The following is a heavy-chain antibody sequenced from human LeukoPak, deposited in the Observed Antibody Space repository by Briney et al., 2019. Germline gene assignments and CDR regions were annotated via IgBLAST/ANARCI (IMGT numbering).Heavy chain of an antibody. CDR2: ISGSGGST. Sequence: GGSLRLSCAASGFTFSRYAMSWVRQAPGKGLEGVSAISGSGGSTYYADSVKGRFTISRDNSKNTLYLLMNSLRAEDTAVYYCAKSPEPMVRGVRINWFDPWGQGTLVTVSS. V-gene: IGHV3-23*01. D-gene: IGHD3-10*01. J-gene: IGHJ5*02. CDR1: GFTFSRYA. CDR3: AKSPEPMVRGVRINWFDP.